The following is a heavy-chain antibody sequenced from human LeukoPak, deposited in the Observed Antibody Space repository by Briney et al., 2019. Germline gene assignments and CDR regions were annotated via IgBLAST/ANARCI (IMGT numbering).Heavy chain of an antibody. J-gene: IGHJ4*02. Sequence: GGSLRLSCAVSGFIVSSYYMTWVRQAPGKGLEWVSLIYSGGSTYYADSVKGRFTISRDNSKNTLYLQMNSLRAEDTAVYYCARRALYFDYWGQGTLVTVSS. CDR1: GFIVSSYY. CDR2: IYSGGST. V-gene: IGHV3-53*01. CDR3: ARRALYFDY.